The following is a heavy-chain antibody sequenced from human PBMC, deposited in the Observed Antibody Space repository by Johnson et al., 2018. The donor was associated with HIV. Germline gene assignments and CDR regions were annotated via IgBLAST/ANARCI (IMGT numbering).Heavy chain of an antibody. CDR3: AKDWVYYSTPHAFDI. Sequence: QMQLVESGGGVVQPGRSLRLSCAASGFTFSSYGMYWVRQAPGKGLEWVAVIWYDGSNKYYADSVKGRFTISRDNSKNTLYLQMNSLRAEDTAVYYCAKDWVYYSTPHAFDIWGQVTMVTVSS. CDR1: GFTFSSYG. V-gene: IGHV3-33*06. CDR2: IWYDGSNK. J-gene: IGHJ3*02. D-gene: IGHD3-10*01.